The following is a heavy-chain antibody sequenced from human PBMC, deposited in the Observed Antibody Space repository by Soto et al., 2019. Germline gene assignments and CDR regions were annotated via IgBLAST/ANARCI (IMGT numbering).Heavy chain of an antibody. J-gene: IGHJ5*02. CDR1: GFTVSRDY. CDR2: IYTGGST. CDR3: ARAYGGNPALFDP. Sequence: PWGSLRLSCAASGFTVSRDYMSWVRQAPGKGLEWVSVIYTGGSTYYADSVKGRFTFSRDNSKNTLYLQMNSLRAEDTAVYYCARAYGGNPALFDPWGQGTLVNVSS. D-gene: IGHD4-17*01. V-gene: IGHV3-53*01.